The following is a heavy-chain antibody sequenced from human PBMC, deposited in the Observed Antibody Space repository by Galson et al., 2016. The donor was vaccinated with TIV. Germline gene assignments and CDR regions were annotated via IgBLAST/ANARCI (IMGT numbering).Heavy chain of an antibody. CDR3: ARGVSTGSGWLDP. D-gene: IGHD3-3*01. CDR1: GYSFTNYW. J-gene: IGHJ5*02. V-gene: IGHV5-10-1*01. CDR2: IDPSDSYI. Sequence: QSGAEVKKPGESLRISCKGSGYSFTNYWITWVRQMPGKGLEWMGRIDPSDSYINYSPSFQGHVTISADRSINTAYLQGSSLKASDSAMYYCARGVSTGSGWLDPWGQGPLVTVSS.